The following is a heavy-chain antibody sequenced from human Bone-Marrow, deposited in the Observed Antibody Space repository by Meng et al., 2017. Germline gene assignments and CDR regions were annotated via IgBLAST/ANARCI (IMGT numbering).Heavy chain of an antibody. CDR2: ISGSGGST. CDR3: AKDPGIAVAGGH. CDR1: GFTFSSYA. J-gene: IGHJ4*02. D-gene: IGHD6-19*01. Sequence: GGSLRLSCAASGFTFSSYAMRWVRQAPGKGLEWVSAISGSGGSTYYADSVKGRFTISRDNSKNTPYLQMNSLRAEDTAVYYCAKDPGIAVAGGHWGQGTLVTVSS. V-gene: IGHV3-23*01.